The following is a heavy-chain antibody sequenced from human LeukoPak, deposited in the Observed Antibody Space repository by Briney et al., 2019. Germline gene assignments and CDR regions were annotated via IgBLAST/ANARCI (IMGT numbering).Heavy chain of an antibody. CDR3: AEGYSYGYHPFDY. D-gene: IGHD5-18*01. CDR2: IDPNSGGT. Sequence: ASVKVSCKASRFTFNDYYIHWVRQAPGQGLEWMGWIDPNSGGTHYAQNFQGRATVTRDASIYTVYMDLTSLRSDDTAVYYCAEGYSYGYHPFDYWGQGTLVTVSS. CDR1: RFTFNDYY. J-gene: IGHJ4*02. V-gene: IGHV1-2*02.